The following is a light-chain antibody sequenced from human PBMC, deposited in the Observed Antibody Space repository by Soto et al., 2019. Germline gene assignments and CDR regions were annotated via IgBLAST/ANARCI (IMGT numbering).Light chain of an antibody. J-gene: IGLJ1*01. CDR3: GSYSSTTTREV. Sequence: QFLLAQPASVCWSPGHAITISCTGASSDVGGYDFVSWYQHHPGTPPKLIIYEVTHRPSGVSHRFSGSKSASTASLTISGLQVEDEADYFCGSYSSTTTREVFGTGTKVTVL. CDR1: SSDVGGYDF. CDR2: EVT. V-gene: IGLV2-14*01.